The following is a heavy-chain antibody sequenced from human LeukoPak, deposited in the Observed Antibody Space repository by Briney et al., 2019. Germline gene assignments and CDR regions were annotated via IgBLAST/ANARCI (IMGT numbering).Heavy chain of an antibody. J-gene: IGHJ5*02. CDR3: AKDYEVGPSNWFDP. CDR2: ISYDGSNK. Sequence: GRSLRLSCAASGFTFSSYGMHWVRQAPGKGLEWVAVISYDGSNKYYADSVKGRFTISRDNSKNTLYLQMNSLRAEDTAAYYCAKDYEVGPSNWFDPWGQGTLVTVSS. D-gene: IGHD1-26*01. V-gene: IGHV3-30*18. CDR1: GFTFSSYG.